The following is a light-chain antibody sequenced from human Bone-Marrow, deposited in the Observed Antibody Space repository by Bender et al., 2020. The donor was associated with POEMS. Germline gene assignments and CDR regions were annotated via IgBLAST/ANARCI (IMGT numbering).Light chain of an antibody. Sequence: QSALTQPASVSGSPGQSITISCTGTSMDIGAYTFVSWYQQRPGQALKLMIYDVTSRPSGVSHRFSGSKSGNTASLTISGLQAEDEADYYCSSYTRSSSVVVGGGTKLTVL. CDR3: SSYTRSSSVV. CDR2: DVT. J-gene: IGLJ2*01. V-gene: IGLV2-14*03. CDR1: SMDIGAYTF.